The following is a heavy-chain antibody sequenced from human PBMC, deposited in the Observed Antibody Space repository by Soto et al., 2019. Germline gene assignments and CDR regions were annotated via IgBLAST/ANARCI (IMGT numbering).Heavy chain of an antibody. CDR3: ASDYWWELYYYYYGMDV. D-gene: IGHD1-26*01. CDR2: INPNSGGT. CDR1: GYTFTGYY. V-gene: IGHV1-2*02. Sequence: GASVKVSCKASGYTFTGYYMHWVRQAPGQGLEWMGWINPNSGGTNYAQKFQGRVTMTRDTSISTAYTELSRLRSDDTAVYYCASDYWWELYYYYYGMDVWGQGTTVNVS. J-gene: IGHJ6*02.